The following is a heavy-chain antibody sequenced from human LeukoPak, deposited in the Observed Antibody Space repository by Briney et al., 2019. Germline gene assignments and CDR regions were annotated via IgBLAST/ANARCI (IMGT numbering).Heavy chain of an antibody. CDR2: ISYDGSNK. CDR1: GFTFSSYA. V-gene: IGHV3-30*04. Sequence: RGSLRLSCAASGFTFSSYAMHWVRQAPGKGLEWVAVISYDGSNKYYADSVKGRFTISRDNSKNTLYLQMNSLRAEDTAVYYCAREAVVVAATLDYYYYGMDVWGKGTTVTVSS. J-gene: IGHJ6*04. D-gene: IGHD2-15*01. CDR3: AREAVVVAATLDYYYYGMDV.